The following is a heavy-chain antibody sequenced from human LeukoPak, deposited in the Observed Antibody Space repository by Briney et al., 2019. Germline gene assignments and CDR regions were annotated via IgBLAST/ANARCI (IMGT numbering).Heavy chain of an antibody. CDR2: ISWNSGSI. J-gene: IGHJ5*02. D-gene: IGHD6-19*01. Sequence: GRSLRLSCAASGFTFDDYAMHWVRQAPGKGLEWVSGISWNSGSIGYADSVKGRFTISRDNAKNSLYLQMNSLRAEDMALYYCAKGNRQWLNLNWFNPWGQGTLVTVSS. CDR1: GFTFDDYA. CDR3: AKGNRQWLNLNWFNP. V-gene: IGHV3-9*03.